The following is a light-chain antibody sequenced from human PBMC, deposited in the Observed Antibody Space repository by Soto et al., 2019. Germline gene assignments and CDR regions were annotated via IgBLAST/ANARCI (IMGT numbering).Light chain of an antibody. CDR1: SSDVGGYNY. CDR3: ASFTRSVTVV. J-gene: IGLJ2*01. V-gene: IGLV2-14*03. CDR2: DVN. Sequence: QSALTQPASVSGSPGQSITISCAGTSSDVGGYNYVSWYQQHPGKVPRLIISDVNKRPSGVSDRFSGSKSGNTASLTISGLQDEDEADYYCASFTRSVTVVFGGGTQLTVL.